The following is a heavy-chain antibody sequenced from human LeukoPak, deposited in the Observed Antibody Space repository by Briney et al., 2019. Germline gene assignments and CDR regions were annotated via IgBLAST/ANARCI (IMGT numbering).Heavy chain of an antibody. Sequence: GASVKVSCKVSGYTLTELSMHWVRQAPGKGLEWMGGFDPEDGETIYAQKFQGRVTMTEDTSTDTAYMELSSLRSEDTAVYYCATVIDGSGSYSFFDYWGQGTLVTVSS. CDR2: FDPEDGET. CDR3: ATVIDGSGSYSFFDY. J-gene: IGHJ4*02. D-gene: IGHD3-10*01. V-gene: IGHV1-24*01. CDR1: GYTLTELS.